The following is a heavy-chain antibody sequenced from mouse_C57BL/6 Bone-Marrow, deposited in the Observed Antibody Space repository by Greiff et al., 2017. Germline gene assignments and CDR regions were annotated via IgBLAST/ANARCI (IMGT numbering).Heavy chain of an antibody. CDR3: ARGPSFAY. Sequence: VKVVESGAELARPGASVKMSCKASGYTFTSYTMHWVKQRPGQGLEWIGYINPSSGYTKYNQKFKDKATLTADKSSSTAYMQLSSLTSEDSAVYYCARGPSFAYWGQGTLVTVSA. J-gene: IGHJ3*01. CDR1: GYTFTSYT. D-gene: IGHD3-3*01. CDR2: INPSSGYT. V-gene: IGHV1-4*01.